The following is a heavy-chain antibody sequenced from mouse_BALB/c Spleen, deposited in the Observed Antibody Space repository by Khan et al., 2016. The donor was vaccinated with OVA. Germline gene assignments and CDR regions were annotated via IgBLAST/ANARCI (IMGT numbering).Heavy chain of an antibody. V-gene: IGHV5-4*02. CDR1: GFTFSDYY. J-gene: IGHJ3*01. Sequence: EVELVESGGGLVKPGGSLKLSCAASGFTFSDYYMYWVRQTPEKSLEWVATISDGGTYTYYPDSVKGRFTISRDNAKNNLYLQMSSLKSEDAAMYYCSREWGLYSYAWFAYWGQGTLVTVAA. D-gene: IGHD2-12*01. CDR2: ISDGGTYT. CDR3: SREWGLYSYAWFAY.